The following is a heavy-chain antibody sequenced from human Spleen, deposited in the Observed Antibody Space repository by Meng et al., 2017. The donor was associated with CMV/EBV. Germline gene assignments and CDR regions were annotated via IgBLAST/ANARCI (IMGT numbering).Heavy chain of an antibody. J-gene: IGHJ5*02. Sequence: YDTNWGRQATGQGLEWMGWMNPNSGNTGYAQKFQGRVTMTRNTSISTAYMELSSLRSEDTAVYYCARTRDGARLRFLEWYAGNWFDPWGQGTLVTVSS. CDR3: ARTRDGARLRFLEWYAGNWFDP. D-gene: IGHD3-3*01. CDR1: YD. CDR2: MNPNSGNT. V-gene: IGHV1-8*01.